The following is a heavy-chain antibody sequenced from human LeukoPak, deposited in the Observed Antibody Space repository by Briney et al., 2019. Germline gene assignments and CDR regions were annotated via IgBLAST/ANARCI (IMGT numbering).Heavy chain of an antibody. CDR3: ARVETYSSSWYYYFDY. CDR1: GGSISSYY. CDR2: IYYSGST. J-gene: IGHJ4*02. D-gene: IGHD6-13*01. Sequence: SETLSLTCTVSGGSISSYYWSWIRQPPGKGLEWIGYIYYSGSTNYNPSLKSRVTISVDTSKNQFSLKLSSVTAADTAVYYCARVETYSSSWYYYFDYWGQGTLVTVSS. V-gene: IGHV4-59*01.